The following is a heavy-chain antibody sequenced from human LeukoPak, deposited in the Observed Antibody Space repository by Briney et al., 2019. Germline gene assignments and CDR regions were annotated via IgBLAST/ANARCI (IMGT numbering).Heavy chain of an antibody. CDR2: ISWDSGSL. CDR1: GFTFDDYA. D-gene: IGHD1-26*01. CDR3: GQVGY. J-gene: IGHJ4*02. V-gene: IGHV3-9*01. Sequence: GGSLRLSCAASGFTFDDYAMHWVRQAPGKGLEWVSGISWDSGSLGYADSVKGRFTIFRDNAKKTLYLQMNSLRVEDTATYFCGQVGYWGQGTLVTVAS.